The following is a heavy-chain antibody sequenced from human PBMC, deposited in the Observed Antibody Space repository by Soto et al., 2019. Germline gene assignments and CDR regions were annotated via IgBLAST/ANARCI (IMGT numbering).Heavy chain of an antibody. Sequence: SETLSLTCTVSGGSISSGGYYWSWIRQHPGKGLEWIGYIYYSGSTYYNPSLKSRVTISVDTSKNQFSLKLSSVTAADTAVYYCARGATYYYGSESFRYFDYWGQGTLVTVSS. CDR2: IYYSGST. V-gene: IGHV4-31*03. CDR3: ARGATYYYGSESFRYFDY. J-gene: IGHJ4*02. CDR1: GGSISSGGYY. D-gene: IGHD3-10*01.